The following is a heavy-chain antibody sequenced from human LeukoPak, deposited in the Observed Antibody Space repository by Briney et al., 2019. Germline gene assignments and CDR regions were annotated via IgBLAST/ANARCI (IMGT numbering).Heavy chain of an antibody. CDR2: INHSGST. Sequence: SETLSLTCAVYGGSFSGFYWSWIRQPPGKGLEWIGEINHSGSTNYNPSLKSRVTISVDTSKNQFSLKLSSVTAADTAVYYRAREGDTAMVQFDYWGQGTLVTVSS. D-gene: IGHD5-18*01. CDR3: AREGDTAMVQFDY. V-gene: IGHV4-34*01. CDR1: GGSFSGFY. J-gene: IGHJ4*02.